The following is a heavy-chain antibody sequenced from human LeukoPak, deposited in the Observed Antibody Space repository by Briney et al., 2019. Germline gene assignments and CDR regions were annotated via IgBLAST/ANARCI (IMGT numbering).Heavy chain of an antibody. Sequence: GGSLRLSCAASGFTFSSYAMSWVRQAPGKGLEWVSAISGSGGSTYYADSVKGRFTISRDNSKNTLYLQMNSLRAEDTAVYYCAKDGSYVDTAMVDYWGQGTPVTVSS. J-gene: IGHJ4*02. V-gene: IGHV3-23*01. CDR2: ISGSGGST. CDR1: GFTFSSYA. D-gene: IGHD5-18*01. CDR3: AKDGSYVDTAMVDY.